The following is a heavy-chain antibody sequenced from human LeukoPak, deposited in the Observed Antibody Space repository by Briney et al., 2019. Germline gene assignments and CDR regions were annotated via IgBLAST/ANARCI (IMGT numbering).Heavy chain of an antibody. V-gene: IGHV1-2*02. CDR1: GYTFTGYY. CDR2: INPNSGGT. D-gene: IGHD3-10*01. Sequence: ASVKVSCKASGYTFTGYYMHWVRQAPGQGLEWMGWINPNSGGTNYAQKFQGRVTMTRDTSISTAYMELSRPRSDDTAVYYCARDGLVRGASGFDYWGQGTLVTVSS. CDR3: ARDGLVRGASGFDY. J-gene: IGHJ4*02.